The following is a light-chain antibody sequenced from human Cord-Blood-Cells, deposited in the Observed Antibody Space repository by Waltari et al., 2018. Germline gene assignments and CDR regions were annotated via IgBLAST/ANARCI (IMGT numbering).Light chain of an antibody. V-gene: IGLV2-14*01. CDR1: SSDVGGYNY. CDR2: DVS. Sequence: QSALTQPASVSGSPGQSITISCTGTSSDVGGYNYVSWYQQHPGKAPKLMIYDVSNRPSEVSNRFSGSKSGNTASRTISGLQAEDEADYYCSSYTSSSTLYVFGTETNVTVL. J-gene: IGLJ1*01. CDR3: SSYTSSSTLYV.